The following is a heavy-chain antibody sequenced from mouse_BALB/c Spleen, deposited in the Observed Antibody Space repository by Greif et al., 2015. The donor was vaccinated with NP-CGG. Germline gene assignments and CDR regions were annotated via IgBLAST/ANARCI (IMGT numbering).Heavy chain of an antibody. CDR3: ARPEGGNYGYYAMDY. CDR1: GYSITSGYY. Sequence: DVQLVESGPGLVKPSQSLSLTCSVTGYSITSGYYWNWIRQFPGNKLEWMGYISYDGSNNYNPSLKNRISITRDTSKNQFFLKLNSVTTEDTATYYCARPEGGNYGYYAMDYWGQGTSVTVSS. J-gene: IGHJ4*01. V-gene: IGHV3-6*02. CDR2: ISYDGSN. D-gene: IGHD2-1*01.